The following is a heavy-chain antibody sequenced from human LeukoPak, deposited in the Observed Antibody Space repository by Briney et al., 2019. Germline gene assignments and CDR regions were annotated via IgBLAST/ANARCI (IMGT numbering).Heavy chain of an antibody. Sequence: GGSLRLSCAASGFTFSSYEMNWVRQAPGKGLEWVSYISSNGSTIYYADSVKGRFTISRDNAKNSLYLQMNSLRAEDTAVYYCARDEVGLGYCSGGSCYAPFDYWGQGTLVTVSS. D-gene: IGHD2-15*01. CDR3: ARDEVGLGYCSGGSCYAPFDY. CDR2: ISSNGSTI. J-gene: IGHJ4*02. CDR1: GFTFSSYE. V-gene: IGHV3-48*03.